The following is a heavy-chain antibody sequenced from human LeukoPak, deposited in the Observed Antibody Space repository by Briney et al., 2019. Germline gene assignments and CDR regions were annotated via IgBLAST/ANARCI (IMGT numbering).Heavy chain of an antibody. CDR2: FDPGDGET. Sequence: GASVKVSCKVSGYTLTELSMHWVRQAPGKGLEWMGGFDPGDGETIYAQKFQGRVTMTEDTSTDTAYMELSSLRSEDTAVYYCATDPWGSGSYYSFRWGQGTLVTVSS. V-gene: IGHV1-24*01. J-gene: IGHJ4*02. CDR1: GYTLTELS. CDR3: ATDPWGSGSYYSFR. D-gene: IGHD3-10*01.